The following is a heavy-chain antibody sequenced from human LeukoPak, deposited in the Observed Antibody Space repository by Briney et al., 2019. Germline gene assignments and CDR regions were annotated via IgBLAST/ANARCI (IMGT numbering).Heavy chain of an antibody. V-gene: IGHV4-59*01. CDR3: ARVGIRDPGLTTFDP. J-gene: IGHJ5*02. D-gene: IGHD1-1*01. CDR1: GGSISSYY. Sequence: PSETLSLTCTVSGGSISSYYWSWIRQPPGKGLEWVGYIYYSGSTNYNPSLKNRVTISVDTSKNQFSLKLSSVTAADTAVYYCARVGIRDPGLTTFDPWGQGTLVTVSS. CDR2: IYYSGST.